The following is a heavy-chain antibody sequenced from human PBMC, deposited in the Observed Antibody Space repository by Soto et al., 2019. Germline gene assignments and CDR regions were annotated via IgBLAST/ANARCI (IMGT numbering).Heavy chain of an antibody. V-gene: IGHV3-23*01. CDR2: ISGSGGST. CDR1: GFTFSSYA. J-gene: IGHJ3*02. CDR3: ANPRWSGYTPDAFDI. Sequence: GESLKISCAASGFTFSSYAMSWVRQAPGKGLEWVSAISGSGGSTYYADSVKGRFTISRDNSKNTLYLQMNSLRAEDTAVYYCANPRWSGYTPDAFDIWGQGTMVTVSS. D-gene: IGHD5-12*01.